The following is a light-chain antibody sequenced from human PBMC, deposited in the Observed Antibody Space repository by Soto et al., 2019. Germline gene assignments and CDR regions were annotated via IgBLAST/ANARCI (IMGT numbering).Light chain of an antibody. Sequence: QSVLTQPASVSGSPGQSITISCTGTTSDVGRYKFVSWYQQHPGKAPKLLIYEVSNRPSGVSSRFSGSKSGNTASLTISGLQTEEEATYYCSSSTDSDTLVIFGGGTKLTVL. CDR1: TSDVGRYKF. V-gene: IGLV2-14*01. CDR2: EVS. CDR3: SSSTDSDTLVI. J-gene: IGLJ2*01.